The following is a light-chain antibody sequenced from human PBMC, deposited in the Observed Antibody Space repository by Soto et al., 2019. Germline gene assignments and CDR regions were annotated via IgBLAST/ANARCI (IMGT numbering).Light chain of an antibody. Sequence: ERVILSCRASQRLDSSFSWGQQRPSRTPRLLIHDAFMRATGIPDRFSGSGSGTDFTLTIARLEPEDFAVYYCQQYGDSPRPFGQGTRLEIK. CDR2: DAF. J-gene: IGKJ5*01. CDR3: QQYGDSPRP. CDR1: QRLDSSF. V-gene: IGKV3-20*01.